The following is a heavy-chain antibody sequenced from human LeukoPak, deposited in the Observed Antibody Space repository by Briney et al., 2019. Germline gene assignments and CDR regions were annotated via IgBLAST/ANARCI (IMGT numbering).Heavy chain of an antibody. Sequence: GGSLRLSCAASGFTFSSYGMHWVRQAPGKGLEWEAVISYDGSNKYYADSVKGRFTISRDNSKNTLYLQMNSLRAEDTAVYYCAKNSDTAMADYWGQGTLVTVSS. V-gene: IGHV3-30*18. CDR1: GFTFSSYG. CDR3: AKNSDTAMADY. J-gene: IGHJ4*02. D-gene: IGHD5-18*01. CDR2: ISYDGSNK.